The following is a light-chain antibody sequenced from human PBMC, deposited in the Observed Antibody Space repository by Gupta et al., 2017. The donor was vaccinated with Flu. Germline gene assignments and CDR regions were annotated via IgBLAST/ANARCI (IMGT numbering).Light chain of an antibody. Sequence: SVTISCSGSSSNIGSNTVNWYQQLPGTAPKLLIYSNNQRPSGVPDRFSGSKYGTSASLAISGLQSEDEADYFCAPWDDTLSGPIFGGGTKLTVL. CDR2: SNN. CDR3: APWDDTLSGPI. J-gene: IGLJ2*01. CDR1: SSNIGSNT. V-gene: IGLV1-44*01.